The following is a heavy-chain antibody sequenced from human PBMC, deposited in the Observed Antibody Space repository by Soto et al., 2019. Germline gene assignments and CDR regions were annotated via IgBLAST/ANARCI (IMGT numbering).Heavy chain of an antibody. CDR1: GGSISSYY. Sequence: QVQLQESGPGLVKPSETLSLTCTVSGGSISSYYWSWIRQPPGKGLEWIGYIYYSGSTNYNPSLKSRVTISVDTSKNQFSLKLSSVTAADTAVYYCAGGGYCSSTSCLYGAYYFDYWGQGTLVTVSS. CDR2: IYYSGST. CDR3: AGGGYCSSTSCLYGAYYFDY. D-gene: IGHD2-2*01. V-gene: IGHV4-59*01. J-gene: IGHJ4*02.